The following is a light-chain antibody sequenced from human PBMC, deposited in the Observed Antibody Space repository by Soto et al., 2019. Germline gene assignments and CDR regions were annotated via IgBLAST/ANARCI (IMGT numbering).Light chain of an antibody. V-gene: IGKV3-15*01. CDR1: QRVSSN. Sequence: EIVMTQSPATLSVSPGERATLSCRATQRVSSNLAWYQQKPGQAPRLLIYGASTRATGIPARFSGSRSGTEFTLTISSLQSEDFAVYYCQQYNNWPPTFGQGTRLEI. J-gene: IGKJ5*01. CDR3: QQYNNWPPT. CDR2: GAS.